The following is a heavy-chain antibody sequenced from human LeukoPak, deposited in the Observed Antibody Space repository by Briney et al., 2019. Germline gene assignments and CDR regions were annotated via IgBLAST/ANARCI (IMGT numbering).Heavy chain of an antibody. CDR2: ISSSSRYI. D-gene: IGHD3-16*01. CDR3: ARDPFSYYYGMDV. CDR1: GFTFSSYS. Sequence: GGSLRLSCAASGFTFSSYSMNWVRKAPGKGREWVSSISSSSRYIYYADSVKGRFTISRDNAKNSLYLRMNSLRAEDTAVYYCARDPFSYYYGMDVWGQGTTVTVSS. V-gene: IGHV3-21*01. J-gene: IGHJ6*02.